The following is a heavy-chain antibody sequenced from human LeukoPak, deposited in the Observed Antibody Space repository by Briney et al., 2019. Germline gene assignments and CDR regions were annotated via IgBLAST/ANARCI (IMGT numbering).Heavy chain of an antibody. CDR3: ARETPPRGCSGGSCYSTDYYYYYMDV. CDR1: GGSISSGDYY. J-gene: IGHJ6*03. D-gene: IGHD2-15*01. CDR2: IYYSGST. Sequence: SQTLSLTCTVSGGSISSGDYYWSWIRQPPGEGLEWIGYIYYSGSTYYNPSLKSRVTISVDTSKNQFSLKLSSVTAADTAVYYCARETPPRGCSGGSCYSTDYYYYYMDVWGKGTTVTVSS. V-gene: IGHV4-30-4*08.